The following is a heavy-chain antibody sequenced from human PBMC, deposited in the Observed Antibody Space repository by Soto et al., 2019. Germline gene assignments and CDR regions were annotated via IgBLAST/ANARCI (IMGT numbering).Heavy chain of an antibody. CDR2: ISGSGDST. J-gene: IGHJ4*02. D-gene: IGHD5-12*01. V-gene: IGHV3-23*01. CDR1: GFTFSSYA. Sequence: EVQLLESGGGLVQPGGSLRLSCAASGFTFSSYAMSWVRQAPGKGLEWVSGISGSGDSTYYADSVKGRFTISRDNSKNTLYLQMNSLRVEDTAVYYCAKEAPVRTLIAATCWHFDYWGQGTLVTVSS. CDR3: AKEAPVRTLIAATCWHFDY.